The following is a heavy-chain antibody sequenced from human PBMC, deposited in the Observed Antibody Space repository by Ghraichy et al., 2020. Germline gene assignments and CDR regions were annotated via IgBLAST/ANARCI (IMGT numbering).Heavy chain of an antibody. D-gene: IGHD2-21*01. Sequence: GSLSLTCTVSGASGSNNNNYWGWIRQPPGKGLEWVGSIYYDGSAYYNSSLKSRVTIAVDTSKNQFSLKLTSVTAADTAVYYCAKWGSDYSYSMDVWGQGTTVTVSS. CDR1: GASGSNNNNY. V-gene: IGHV4-39*01. CDR3: AKWGSDYSYSMDV. CDR2: IYYDGSA. J-gene: IGHJ6*02.